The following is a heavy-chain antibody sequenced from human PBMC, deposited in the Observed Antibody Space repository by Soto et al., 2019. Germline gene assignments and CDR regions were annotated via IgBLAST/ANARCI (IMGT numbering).Heavy chain of an antibody. J-gene: IGHJ1*01. CDR2: IYYGGNT. V-gene: IGHV4-61*01. D-gene: IGHD3-22*01. CDR1: GASVNSDTYY. Sequence: PSETLSLTFTVSGASVNSDTYYWTWIRQPPGKGLEWLGYIYYGGNTKYNPSLKSRVTISVDRSRNQFSLKLSSVTAADTAVYYCASPNFYDTNGYSFWGQGTLVTVSS. CDR3: ASPNFYDTNGYSF.